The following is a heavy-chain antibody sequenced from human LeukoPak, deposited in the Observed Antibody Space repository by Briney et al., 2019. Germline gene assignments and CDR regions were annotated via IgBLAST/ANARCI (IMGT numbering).Heavy chain of an antibody. J-gene: IGHJ4*02. CDR1: GFIFNSYG. D-gene: IGHD3-22*01. Sequence: GGSLRLSCAASGFIFNSYGMHWVRQAPGKGLEWVAFIRYDGSNKYYADSVKGRFTISRDNSKNTLYLQMNSLRFEDTAVYYCATLPYYYDSSGSYYFDYWGQGTLVTVSS. CDR2: IRYDGSNK. CDR3: ATLPYYYDSSGSYYFDY. V-gene: IGHV3-30*02.